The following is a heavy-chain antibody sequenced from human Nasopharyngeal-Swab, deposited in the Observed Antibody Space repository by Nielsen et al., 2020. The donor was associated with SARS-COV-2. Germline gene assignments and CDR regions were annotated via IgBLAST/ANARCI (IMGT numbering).Heavy chain of an antibody. CDR3: ASIAAAGAHGY. V-gene: IGHV4-39*01. CDR2: IYYSGST. Sequence: WIRQPPGKGLEWIGRIYYSGSTYYNPSLKSRVTISVDTSKNQFSLKLSSVTAADTAVYYCASIAAAGAHGYWGQGTLVTVSS. J-gene: IGHJ4*02. D-gene: IGHD6-13*01.